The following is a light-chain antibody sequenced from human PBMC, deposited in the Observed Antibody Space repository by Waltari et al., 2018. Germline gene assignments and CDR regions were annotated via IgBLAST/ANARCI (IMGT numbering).Light chain of an antibody. CDR3: QQYYSLPWT. V-gene: IGKV4-1*01. Sequence: DIVMTQSPDSLAVSLGERATINCKSSPSVFLNSNNKNYLAWYQQKPRQPPKLLIYWASTRESGVPDRFSGSGSGTDFTLTISSLQAEDVAVYYCQQYYSLPWTFGQGTTVEIK. CDR2: WAS. J-gene: IGKJ1*01. CDR1: PSVFLNSNNKNY.